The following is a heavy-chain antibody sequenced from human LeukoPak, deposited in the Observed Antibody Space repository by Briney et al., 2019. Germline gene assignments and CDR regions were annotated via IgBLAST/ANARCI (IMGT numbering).Heavy chain of an antibody. D-gene: IGHD3-10*01. Sequence: TSETLSLTCTVSGGSISSSSYYWGWIRQRPGKGLVWIGSIYYSGSTYYNPSLKSRVTISVDTSKNQFCLKLSSVTAADTAVYYCARVVLWFGELWLDPWGQGTLVTVSS. J-gene: IGHJ5*02. CDR3: ARVVLWFGELWLDP. CDR1: GGSISSSSYY. CDR2: IYYSGST. V-gene: IGHV4-39*01.